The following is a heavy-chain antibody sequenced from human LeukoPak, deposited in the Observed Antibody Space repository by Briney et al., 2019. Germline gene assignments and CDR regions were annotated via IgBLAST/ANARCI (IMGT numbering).Heavy chain of an antibody. J-gene: IGHJ6*03. Sequence: PSETLSLTCTGSGGSISSYYWSWIRQPPGKGLEWIGNIYYSGSTNYNPSLKSRVTISVDTSKNQFSLKLSSVTAADTAVYYCARAKGYDILTGSYYYYMDVWGKGTTVTVSS. CDR2: IYYSGST. V-gene: IGHV4-59*01. D-gene: IGHD3-9*01. CDR1: GGSISSYY. CDR3: ARAKGYDILTGSYYYYMDV.